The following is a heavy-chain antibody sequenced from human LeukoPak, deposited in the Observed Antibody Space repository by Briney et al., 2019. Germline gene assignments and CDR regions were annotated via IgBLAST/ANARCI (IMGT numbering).Heavy chain of an antibody. CDR3: ARAVYDYVWGSYRKSPYYFDY. V-gene: IGHV4-34*01. J-gene: IGHJ4*02. D-gene: IGHD3-16*02. CDR1: GGSFSGYY. Sequence: PSETLSLTCAVYGGSFSGYYWSWIRQPPGKGLEWIGEINHSGSTNYNPSLKSRVTISVDTSKNQFSLKLSSVTAADTAVYYCARAVYDYVWGSYRKSPYYFDYWGQGTLVTVSS. CDR2: INHSGST.